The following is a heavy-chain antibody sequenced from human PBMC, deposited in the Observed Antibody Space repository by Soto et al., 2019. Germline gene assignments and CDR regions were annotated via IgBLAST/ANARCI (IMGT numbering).Heavy chain of an antibody. CDR1: GFTFSSYS. J-gene: IGHJ4*02. V-gene: IGHV3-23*01. CDR2: ISGSGGST. D-gene: IGHD3-3*01. Sequence: GGSLILSCAASGFTFSSYSMSWVRQAPGKGLEWVSAISGSGGSTYYADSVKGRFTISRDNSKNTLYLQMNSLRAEDTAVYYCCIRKYYDFWSGFHNWGQGTLVTVSS. CDR3: CIRKYYDFWSGFHN.